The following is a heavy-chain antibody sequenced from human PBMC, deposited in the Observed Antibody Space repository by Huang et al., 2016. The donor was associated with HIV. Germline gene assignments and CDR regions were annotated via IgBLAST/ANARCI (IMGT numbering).Heavy chain of an antibody. J-gene: IGHJ4*02. D-gene: IGHD3-22*01. CDR1: GFTFSKAW. CDR2: SKRKTDGGTT. Sequence: EVQLVESGGGLVKPGGSLRLSCAASGFTFSKAWMSWVRQGAGKGMEWVGRSKRKTDGGTTDYTAPVKGRFNISRDDSRNTLYLQMNSLKTEDTAVYYCTTHLDYYDSSGYYFGNYWGQGTLVTVSS. V-gene: IGHV3-15*01. CDR3: TTHLDYYDSSGYYFGNY.